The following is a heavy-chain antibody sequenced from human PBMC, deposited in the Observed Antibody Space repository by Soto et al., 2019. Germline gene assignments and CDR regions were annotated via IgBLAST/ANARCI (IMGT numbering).Heavy chain of an antibody. Sequence: QITLKESGPTLVKPTQTLTLTCTFSGFSLSTSGVGVGWIRQPPGKALEWLALIYWDDDKRYSPSLKSRLTIXXDXSXXQVVLTMTNMDPVDTATYYCAHRGSVPAAINAFDYWGQGTLVTVSS. CDR3: AHRGSVPAAINAFDY. CDR1: GFSLSTSGVG. J-gene: IGHJ4*02. D-gene: IGHD2-2*02. V-gene: IGHV2-5*02. CDR2: IYWDDDK.